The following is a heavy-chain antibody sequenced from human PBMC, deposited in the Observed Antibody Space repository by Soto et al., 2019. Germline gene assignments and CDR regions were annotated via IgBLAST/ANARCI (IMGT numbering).Heavy chain of an antibody. D-gene: IGHD1-26*01. CDR3: VTERSNYEFDY. CDR1: GFTFSTFG. J-gene: IGHJ4*02. V-gene: IGHV3-33*01. CDR2: IWNGRNSQ. Sequence: QVQLVESGGGVVQPGRSLRLSCAASGFTFSTFGMHWVRQSPGKGLEWVAVIWNGRNSQDYADSVKDLFTISRDNSSNTLYLHMNGLRVEDTAMYYCVTERSNYEFDYWCQGILVTVSS.